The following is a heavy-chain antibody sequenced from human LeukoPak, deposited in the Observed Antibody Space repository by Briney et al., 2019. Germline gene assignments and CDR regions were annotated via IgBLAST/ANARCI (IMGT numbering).Heavy chain of an antibody. CDR2: IYYSGDT. J-gene: IGHJ5*02. Sequence: PSETLSLTCTVSGYSISSGYYWGWIRQPPGKGLEWIGTIYYSGDTYYNPSLKSRVTISVDTSKNQFSLDLNSLTAADTAIYYCVRLRAVANNFFDPWGQGTLVTVSS. V-gene: IGHV4-38-2*02. CDR3: VRLRAVANNFFDP. CDR1: GYSISSGYY. D-gene: IGHD6-19*01.